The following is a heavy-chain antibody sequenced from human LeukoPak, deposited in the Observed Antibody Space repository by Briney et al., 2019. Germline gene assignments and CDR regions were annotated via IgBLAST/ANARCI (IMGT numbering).Heavy chain of an antibody. CDR2: INHNSGVT. V-gene: IGHV1-2*02. CDR1: GYTFTAYS. D-gene: IGHD2-2*01. CDR3: ARVFSTNTSSLDY. J-gene: IGHJ4*02. Sequence: ASVKVSCKASGYTFTAYSLHWVRRAPEQGLEWMGWINHNSGVTNYAQKFQGRVIMTRDTSISTAYMELSRLGSDDTAVYYCARVFSTNTSSLDYWGQGTLVTVSS.